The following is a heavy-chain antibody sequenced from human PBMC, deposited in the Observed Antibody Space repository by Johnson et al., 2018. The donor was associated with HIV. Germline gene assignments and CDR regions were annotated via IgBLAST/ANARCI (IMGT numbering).Heavy chain of an antibody. CDR3: AKDPGRQWLVMCAFDI. V-gene: IGHV3-30*02. D-gene: IGHD6-19*01. CDR1: GFTFSSYG. CDR2: IRYDGSNK. Sequence: VQLVESGGGVVKPGGSLRLSCAASGFTFSSYGMHWVRQAPGKGLEWVAFIRYDGSNKYYADSVKGRFTISRDNSKNTLYLQMNSLRAEDTAVYYCAKDPGRQWLVMCAFDIWGQGTMVTVSS. J-gene: IGHJ3*02.